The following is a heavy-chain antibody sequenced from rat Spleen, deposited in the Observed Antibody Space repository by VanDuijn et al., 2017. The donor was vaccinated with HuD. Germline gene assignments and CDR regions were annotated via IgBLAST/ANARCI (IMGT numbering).Heavy chain of an antibody. J-gene: IGHJ2*01. Sequence: QVQLKESGPGLVQPSQTLSLTCTVSGFSLTSYHMHWVRQYPGKGLEWLGVLWSDGDTSYNSALKSRLSISRDTSKSQLFLKMNSLQTEDTATYYCVRANRETYAHFDYWGQGVMVTVSS. V-gene: IGHV2-32*01. CDR1: GFSLTSYH. CDR2: LWSDGDT. CDR3: VRANRETYAHFDY. D-gene: IGHD3-8*01.